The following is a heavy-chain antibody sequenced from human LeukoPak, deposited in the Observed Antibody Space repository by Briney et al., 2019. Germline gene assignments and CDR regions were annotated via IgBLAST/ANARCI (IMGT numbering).Heavy chain of an antibody. J-gene: IGHJ4*02. CDR1: GYTFTGYY. D-gene: IGHD3-10*01. V-gene: IGHV1-2*02. CDR2: INPNSGGT. CDR3: ARDLEGYHYGSGNYPQ. Sequence: ASVKVSCKTSGYTFTGYYIYWVRQAPGQGLEWMGFINPNSGGTNYAQKFQGRVTMTRDTSISTAYMELSSLTSDDTAVYYCARDLEGYHYGSGNYPQWGQGTLITVSS.